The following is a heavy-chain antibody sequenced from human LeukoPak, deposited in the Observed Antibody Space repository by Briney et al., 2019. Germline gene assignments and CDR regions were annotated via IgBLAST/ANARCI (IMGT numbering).Heavy chain of an antibody. Sequence: GGSLRLSCAASGFTFSSYWMHWVRQAPGKGLVWVSRINTDGSSTSYADSVKGRFTISRDNAKNTLYLQMNSLRAEDTAVYYCASYYDFWSTDAFDIWGQGTMVTVSS. D-gene: IGHD3-3*01. CDR2: INTDGSST. CDR3: ASYYDFWSTDAFDI. J-gene: IGHJ3*02. CDR1: GFTFSSYW. V-gene: IGHV3-74*01.